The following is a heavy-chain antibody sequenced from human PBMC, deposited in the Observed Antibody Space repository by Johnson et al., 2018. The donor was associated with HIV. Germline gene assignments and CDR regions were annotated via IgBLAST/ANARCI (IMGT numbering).Heavy chain of an antibody. D-gene: IGHD3-22*01. CDR1: GFTFSSYG. Sequence: QVQLVESGGGVVQPGGSLRLSCAASGFTFSSYGMHWVRQAPGKGLEWVAFIRYDGSNKYYADSVKGRFTISRDNSKNTLYLQMNSLRAEDTAVYYCARPRVVITPHDAFDIWGQGTMVTVSS. CDR2: IRYDGSNK. CDR3: ARPRVVITPHDAFDI. V-gene: IGHV3-30*02. J-gene: IGHJ3*02.